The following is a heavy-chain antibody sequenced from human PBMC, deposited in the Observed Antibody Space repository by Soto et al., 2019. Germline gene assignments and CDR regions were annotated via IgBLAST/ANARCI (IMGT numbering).Heavy chain of an antibody. CDR3: ARVKGQSSGCPYY. V-gene: IGHV3-21*01. Sequence: KPGGSLRLSCAASGFTFSSYSMNWVRQAPGKGLEWVSSISSSSSYIYYADSVKGRFTISRDNAKSSLYLQMNSLRAEDTAVYYCARVKGQSSGCPYYWGQGTLVTVSS. D-gene: IGHD6-19*01. J-gene: IGHJ4*02. CDR1: GFTFSSYS. CDR2: ISSSSSYI.